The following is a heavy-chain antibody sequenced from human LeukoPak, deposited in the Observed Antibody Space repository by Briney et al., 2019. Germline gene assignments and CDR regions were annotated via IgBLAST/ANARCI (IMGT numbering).Heavy chain of an antibody. CDR3: AKVQAGTYDY. V-gene: IGHV3-23*01. J-gene: IGHJ4*02. CDR2: ISGSGDKT. CDR1: GFTFSDYA. Sequence: PRGSLRLSCAASGFTFSDYAMTWVRQAPGKGLEWVSSISGSGDKTYYGDSMKGRLTISRDDVKNTVFLQMNSLRADDTALYYCAKVQAGTYDYWGQGTLVTVSS. D-gene: IGHD6-19*01.